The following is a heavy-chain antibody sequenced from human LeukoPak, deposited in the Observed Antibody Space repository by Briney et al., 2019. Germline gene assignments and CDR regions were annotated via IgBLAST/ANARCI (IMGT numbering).Heavy chain of an antibody. CDR1: GFTVNNNY. V-gene: IGHV3-66*04. CDR3: AKQVGVSTTFDY. CDR2: LYSGGKT. J-gene: IGHJ4*02. D-gene: IGHD5/OR15-5a*01. Sequence: GGSLRLSCAASGFTVNNNYMSWVRQASGKGLEWVSALYSGGKTYYADSVKGRFTISGDNIQNTLYLQMDSLRAEDTAVYFCAKQVGVSTTFDYWGQGTLVTVPS.